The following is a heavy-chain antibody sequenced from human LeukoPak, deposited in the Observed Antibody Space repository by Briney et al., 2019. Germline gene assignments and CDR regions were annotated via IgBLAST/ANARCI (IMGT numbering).Heavy chain of an antibody. CDR3: LRSLDY. CDR1: GFPFSGYW. V-gene: IGHV3-7*01. Sequence: QSGGSLRLSCVASGFPFSGYWMDWVRQAPGKGMEWVANINQDGTNQYYAASVRGRFSISRDNAKNSLYLQMNSLRAEDTGVYYCLRSLDYLGQGALVTVSS. J-gene: IGHJ4*02. CDR2: INQDGTNQ.